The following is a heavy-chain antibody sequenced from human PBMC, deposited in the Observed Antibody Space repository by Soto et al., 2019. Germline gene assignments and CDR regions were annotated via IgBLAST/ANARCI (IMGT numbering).Heavy chain of an antibody. D-gene: IGHD1-26*01. Sequence: QVQLVESGGGVVQPGRSLRLSCAASGFTFSTNAMHWVRQAPGKGLEWVAVISYDGNNKYYADSVKGRFTISRDNSKDTLYWQMNSLRAEDTAVYYCATRMGHQWELVKLKGDYWGQGTVVTVSS. CDR2: ISYDGNNK. CDR3: ATRMGHQWELVKLKGDY. V-gene: IGHV3-30-3*01. CDR1: GFTFSTNA. J-gene: IGHJ4*02.